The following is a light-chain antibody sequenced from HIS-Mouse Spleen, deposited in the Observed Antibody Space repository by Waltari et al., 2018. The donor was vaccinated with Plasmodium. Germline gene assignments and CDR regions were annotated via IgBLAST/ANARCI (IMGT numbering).Light chain of an antibody. V-gene: IGLV2-8*01. Sequence: QSALTQPPSASGSPGQSVTIPCTGPSSDVGGYNYVSWYQQHPGKAPKLMIYEVSKRPSGVPDRFSGSKSGNTATLTISRVEAGDEADYYCQVWDSSSDHVVFGGGTKLTVL. CDR1: SSDVGGYNY. CDR2: EVS. J-gene: IGLJ2*01. CDR3: QVWDSSSDHVV.